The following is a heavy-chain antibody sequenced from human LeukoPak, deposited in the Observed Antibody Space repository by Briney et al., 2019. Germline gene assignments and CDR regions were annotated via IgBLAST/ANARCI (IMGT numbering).Heavy chain of an antibody. CDR3: ATDSSGYHDAFDI. V-gene: IGHV1-69*06. D-gene: IGHD3-22*01. CDR2: IIPIFGTA. J-gene: IGHJ3*02. CDR1: GGTFSSYA. Sequence: SVKVSCKASGGTFSSYAISWVRQAPGQGLEWMGGIIPIFGTANYAQKFQGRVTITADKSTSTAYMELSSLRSEDTAVYYCATDSSGYHDAFDIWGQGTMVTVSS.